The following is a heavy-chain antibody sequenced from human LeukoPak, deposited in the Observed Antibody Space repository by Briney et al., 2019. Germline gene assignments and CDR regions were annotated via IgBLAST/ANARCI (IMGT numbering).Heavy chain of an antibody. V-gene: IGHV4-39*07. CDR3: ARVKVATINYYYYYMDV. D-gene: IGHD5-12*01. Sequence: SETLSLTCNVSGDSISSSSYYWGWIRQPPGKGLEWIGSIYYSGSTYYNPSLKSRVTISVDTSKNQFSLKLSSVTAADTAVYYCARVKVATINYYYYYMDVWGKGTTVTVSS. J-gene: IGHJ6*03. CDR1: GDSISSSSYY. CDR2: IYYSGST.